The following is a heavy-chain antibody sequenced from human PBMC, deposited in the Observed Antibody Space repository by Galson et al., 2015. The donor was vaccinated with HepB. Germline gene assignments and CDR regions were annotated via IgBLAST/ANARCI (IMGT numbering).Heavy chain of an antibody. Sequence: SVKVSCKASGYTFSSYSITWVRQAPGQGLEWMGWISPHNRDTQYARNLQGRVTMTTDTFTSTAYMELRSLRSDDTAVYYCARGAHVGVVGDIQNNWFDPWGQGTPVTVSS. CDR2: ISPHNRDT. CDR1: GYTFSSYS. D-gene: IGHD2-15*01. J-gene: IGHJ5*02. V-gene: IGHV1-18*01. CDR3: ARGAHVGVVGDIQNNWFDP.